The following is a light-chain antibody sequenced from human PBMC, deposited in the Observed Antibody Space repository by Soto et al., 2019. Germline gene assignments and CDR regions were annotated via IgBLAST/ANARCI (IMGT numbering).Light chain of an antibody. V-gene: IGLV1-44*01. CDR2: SNN. CDR1: SSNIGSNT. Sequence: ALTQPPSASGTPGQRVTISCSGSSSNIGSNTVNWYQQLPGTAPKLLIYSNNQRPSGVPDRFSGSKSGTSASLAISGLQSEDEADYYCAAWDDSLNAYYVFGTGTKVTVL. J-gene: IGLJ1*01. CDR3: AAWDDSLNAYYV.